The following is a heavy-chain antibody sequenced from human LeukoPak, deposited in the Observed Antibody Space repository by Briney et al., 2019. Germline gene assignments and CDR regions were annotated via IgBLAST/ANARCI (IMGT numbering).Heavy chain of an antibody. J-gene: IGHJ6*02. V-gene: IGHV3-7*01. Sequence: QSGGSLRLSCAASGFTFSDSWMSWVRQAPGKGLKWVANMNQDGSAKGYVDSVKGRFTISRDNARNSLYLQMSSLRPEDTAVYYCATYTHWVAGDVWGQGTTVTVSS. CDR2: MNQDGSAK. CDR3: ATYTHWVAGDV. D-gene: IGHD3-16*01. CDR1: GFTFSDSW.